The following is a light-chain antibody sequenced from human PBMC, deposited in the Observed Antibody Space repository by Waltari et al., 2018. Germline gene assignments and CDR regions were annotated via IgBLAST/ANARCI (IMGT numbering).Light chain of an antibody. CDR3: QQYDKWPPRYT. Sequence: TQSPATLSISPGETSTLTCRASQRVSTNLAWYQQKLCQAPRLLIFAASTRATGVPVRFSGSGSGTEFTLSISSLQSEDFAVYYCQQYDKWPPRYTFGPGTKLEIK. CDR1: QRVSTN. V-gene: IGKV3-15*01. J-gene: IGKJ2*01. CDR2: AAS.